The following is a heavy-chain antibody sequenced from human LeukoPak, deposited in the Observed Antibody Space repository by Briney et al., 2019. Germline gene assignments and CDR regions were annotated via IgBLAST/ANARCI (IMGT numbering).Heavy chain of an antibody. J-gene: IGHJ6*03. Sequence: GGSLRLSCAAAGFTFSDYYMSWIRQAPGKGLEWVSYISTSGSTIYYADSVKGRFTISRDNGKNSLYLQMNSLRAEDTAVYYCVRHTPPIRIAVAIYYYYMDVWGKGTTVTVSS. D-gene: IGHD6-19*01. CDR2: ISTSGSTI. CDR1: GFTFSDYY. V-gene: IGHV3-11*01. CDR3: VRHTPPIRIAVAIYYYYMDV.